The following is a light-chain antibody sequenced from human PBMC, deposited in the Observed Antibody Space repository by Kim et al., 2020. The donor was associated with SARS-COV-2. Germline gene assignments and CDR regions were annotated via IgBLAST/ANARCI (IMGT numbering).Light chain of an antibody. CDR1: QSVSSS. CDR2: EAS. CDR3: QQRSNWPPSLT. V-gene: IGKV3-11*01. Sequence: PGETATLSCRASQSVSSSLAWYQQKPGQAPRLLIYEASNRATGIPARFSGSGSGTDFTLTISSLEAEDFAVYYCQQRSNWPPSLTFGGGTKVEIK. J-gene: IGKJ4*01.